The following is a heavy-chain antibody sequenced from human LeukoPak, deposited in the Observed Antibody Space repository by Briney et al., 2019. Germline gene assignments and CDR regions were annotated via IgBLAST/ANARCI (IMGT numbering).Heavy chain of an antibody. CDR3: AREGPESYGMDV. J-gene: IGHJ6*02. CDR2: IKKDGSEK. V-gene: IGHV3-7*01. D-gene: IGHD1-14*01. Sequence: GGSLRLSCAASGFTCSRYWMSWVRQAPGKGQEWVANIKKDGSEKYYVDSVKGRFTISRDNAKNSLYLQMNSLRAEDTAVHYCAREGPESYGMDVWGQGTTVTVSS. CDR1: GFTCSRYW.